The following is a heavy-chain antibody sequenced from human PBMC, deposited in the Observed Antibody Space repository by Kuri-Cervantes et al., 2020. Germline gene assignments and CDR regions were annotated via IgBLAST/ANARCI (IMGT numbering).Heavy chain of an antibody. V-gene: IGHV3-30*18. D-gene: IGHD3-22*01. J-gene: IGHJ3*02. Sequence: LSLTCAASGFTFSSYGMHWVRQAPGKGLEWVAVISYDGSNKYYADSVKGRFTISRDNSKNTLYLQTNSLRAEDTAVYYCAKDYYDSSGYPDAFDIWGQGTMVTV. CDR1: GFTFSSYG. CDR3: AKDYYDSSGYPDAFDI. CDR2: ISYDGSNK.